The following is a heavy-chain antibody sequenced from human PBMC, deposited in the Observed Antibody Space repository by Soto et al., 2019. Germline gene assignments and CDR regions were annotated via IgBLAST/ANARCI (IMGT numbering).Heavy chain of an antibody. Sequence: SDTLSLTCTVSGGSISRYYRSWIRQPPGKGLEWIGYIYYSGSTNYNPSLKSRVTISVDTSKNQFSLKLSFVTAADTAVYYCARRYGASFDYWGQGTLVTVS. CDR3: ARRYGASFDY. D-gene: IGHD4-17*01. CDR2: IYYSGST. V-gene: IGHV4-59*01. J-gene: IGHJ4*02. CDR1: GGSISRYY.